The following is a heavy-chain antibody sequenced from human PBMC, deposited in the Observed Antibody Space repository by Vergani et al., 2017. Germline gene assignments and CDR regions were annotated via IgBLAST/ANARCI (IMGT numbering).Heavy chain of an antibody. CDR3: ARDLGDIVVVPAAINWFDP. Sequence: QVQLVESGGGLVKPGGSLRLSCAASGFTFSDYYMTWIRQAPGKGLEWISYISGSGHTKYYADSVKGRFTISRDNAKNSLYLQMNSLRAEDTAVYYCARDLGDIVVVPAAINWFDPWGQGTLVTVSS. D-gene: IGHD2-2*01. J-gene: IGHJ5*02. CDR2: ISGSGHTK. V-gene: IGHV3-11*04. CDR1: GFTFSDYY.